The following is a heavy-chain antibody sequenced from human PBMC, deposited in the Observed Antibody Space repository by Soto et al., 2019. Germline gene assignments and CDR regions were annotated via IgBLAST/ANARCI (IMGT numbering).Heavy chain of an antibody. D-gene: IGHD2-21*02. V-gene: IGHV4-39*01. CDR2: IYYSGRT. Sequence: SETLSLACIVSGESISSSSYYWGWIRQPPGKGLEWIGSIYYSGRTYYNPSFKSRVTISIDTSKNQFSLKLSSVTATDTAVYYCARQRTTVVTQAYFDHWGQGALVTVSS. J-gene: IGHJ4*02. CDR3: ARQRTTVVTQAYFDH. CDR1: GESISSSSYY.